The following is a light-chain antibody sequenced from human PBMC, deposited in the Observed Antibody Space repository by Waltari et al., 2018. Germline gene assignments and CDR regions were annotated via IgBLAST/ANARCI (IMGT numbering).Light chain of an antibody. CDR1: GSYIRYNF. Sequence: QSVLTQPPSVSAAPGQKVTIHFPATGSYIRYNFVSWYQQIPGTATKLLIYDSNKRPSGIPDRFSGSKSGTSATLGITGLQTGDEADYYCGTWDTDLSVVFGGGTKLTVL. CDR2: DSN. V-gene: IGLV1-51*01. J-gene: IGLJ2*01. CDR3: GTWDTDLSVV.